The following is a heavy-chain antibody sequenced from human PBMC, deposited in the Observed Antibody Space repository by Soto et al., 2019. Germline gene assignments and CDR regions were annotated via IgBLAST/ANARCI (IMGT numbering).Heavy chain of an antibody. J-gene: IGHJ1*01. CDR3: AHSPPPTVTTSAEYFQH. CDR1: GFSLSTSGVG. V-gene: IGHV2-5*02. CDR2: IYWDDDK. Sequence: QITLKESGPTLVKPTQTLTLTCTFSGFSLSTSGVGVGWIRQPPGKALEWLALIYWDDDKGYSPSLKSRLTITKDTSKNQVVLRMTNMDPVDTATYYCAHSPPPTVTTSAEYFQHWGQGTLVTVSS. D-gene: IGHD4-17*01.